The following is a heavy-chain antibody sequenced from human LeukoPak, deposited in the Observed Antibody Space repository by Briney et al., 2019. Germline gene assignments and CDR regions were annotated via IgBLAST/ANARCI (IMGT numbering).Heavy chain of an antibody. V-gene: IGHV4-59*01. CDR3: ARTTEAHSWRTRYYDYYMDV. Sequence: SETLSLTCTVSGGSISSYYWSWIRQPPGKGLEWIGYIYYSGSTNYNPSLKSRVTISVDTSKNQYSLKLSSVTAADTAVYYCARTTEAHSWRTRYYDYYMDVWGKGTTVTVS. CDR2: IYYSGST. CDR1: GGSISSYY. D-gene: IGHD6-13*01. J-gene: IGHJ6*03.